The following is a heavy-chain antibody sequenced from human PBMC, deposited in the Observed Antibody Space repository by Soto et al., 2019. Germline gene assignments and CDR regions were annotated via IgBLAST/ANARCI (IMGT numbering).Heavy chain of an antibody. CDR3: ARSFIGYSSGYID. CDR1: GGSISSYY. CDR2: IYYSGST. Sequence: KTSETLSLTCTVSGGSISSYYWSWIRQPPGKGLEWIGYIYYSGSTNYNPSLKSRVTISVDTSKNQFSLKLSSVTAADTAVYYCARSFIGYSSGYIDWRQGTLVTVSS. D-gene: IGHD3-22*01. V-gene: IGHV4-59*01. J-gene: IGHJ4*02.